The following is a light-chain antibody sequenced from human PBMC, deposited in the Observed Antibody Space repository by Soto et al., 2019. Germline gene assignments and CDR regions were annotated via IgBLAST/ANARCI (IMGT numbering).Light chain of an antibody. V-gene: IGLV1-47*02. CDR3: AAWDDSLSGGV. CDR1: GSNIGGHD. Sequence: QSVLTQPPSMSGTPGQRVTISCSGSGSNIGGHDVYWYQQLPGTAPKLLIYTNTHRPSGVPDRFSGSKSGTSASLAISGLRSEDEADYFCAAWDDSLSGGVFGGGTKVTVL. CDR2: TNT. J-gene: IGLJ3*02.